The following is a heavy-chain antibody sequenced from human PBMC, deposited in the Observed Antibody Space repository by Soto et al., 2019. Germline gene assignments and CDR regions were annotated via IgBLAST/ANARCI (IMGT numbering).Heavy chain of an antibody. CDR1: GGSISSSSYY. V-gene: IGHV4-39*01. CDR3: ARHKEGNSYGYFYYYYLDV. CDR2: IYYSGST. D-gene: IGHD5-18*01. Sequence: SETLSLTCTVSGGSISSSSYYWGWIRQPPGKGLEWIGSIYYSGSTYYNPSLKSRVTISVDTSKNQFSLKLSSVTAADTAVYYCARHKEGNSYGYFYYYYLDVWGKGTTVTVSS. J-gene: IGHJ6*03.